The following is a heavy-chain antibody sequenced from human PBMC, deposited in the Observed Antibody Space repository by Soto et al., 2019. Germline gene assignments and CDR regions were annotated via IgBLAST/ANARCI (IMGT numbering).Heavy chain of an antibody. Sequence: GGSLRLSCAASGFTFSSYIMNWVRQAPGKGLEWVSSISSSSSYIYYADSVKGRFTISRDNAKNSLYLQMNSLRAEDTAVYYCARDPSNSSGWYNWFDPWGQGTLVTVSS. CDR3: ARDPSNSSGWYNWFDP. CDR2: ISSSSSYI. D-gene: IGHD6-19*01. V-gene: IGHV3-21*01. J-gene: IGHJ5*02. CDR1: GFTFSSYI.